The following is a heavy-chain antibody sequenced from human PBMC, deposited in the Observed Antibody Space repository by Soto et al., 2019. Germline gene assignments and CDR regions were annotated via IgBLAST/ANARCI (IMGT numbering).Heavy chain of an antibody. CDR3: AREAGGEAAYFDY. J-gene: IGHJ4*02. CDR2: IYYSGST. V-gene: IGHV4-39*02. D-gene: IGHD2-21*01. CDR1: CGSISSSSYY. Sequence: SETLSLTCTVSCGSISSSSYYWGWIRQPPGKGLEWIGSIYYSGSTYYNPSLKSRVTISVDTSKNQFSLKLSPVTAADTAVYYCAREAGGEAAYFDYWGQGTLVTVSS.